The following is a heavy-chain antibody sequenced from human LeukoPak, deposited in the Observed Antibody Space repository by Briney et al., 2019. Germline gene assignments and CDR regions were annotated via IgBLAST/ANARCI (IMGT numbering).Heavy chain of an antibody. CDR1: GDSLSSSRYS. J-gene: IGHJ5*02. D-gene: IGHD2-15*01. V-gene: IGHV4-30-2*01. CDR3: ARMVVDITRYFDP. CDR2: IYHGGST. Sequence: SETLSLTCTVSGDSLSSSRYSCSWLRQPPGKGLEWIGYIYHGGSTHYNPSLESRVTLSMDRSKKQFYLKLTSATAADTAVYYCARMVVDITRYFDPWGQGTLVTVSS.